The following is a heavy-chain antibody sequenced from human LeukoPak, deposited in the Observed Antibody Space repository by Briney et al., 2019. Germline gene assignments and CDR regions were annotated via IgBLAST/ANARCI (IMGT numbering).Heavy chain of an antibody. D-gene: IGHD2-8*01. CDR2: INPNSGGT. J-gene: IGHJ6*03. Sequence: ASVKVSCKASGYTFTGYYMHWVRQAPGQGLEWMGRINPNSGGTNYAQKFQGRVTMNRDTSIRTAYMEMSRLRSEDTAVYYCARDCDCTNGVCCYYMDVWGKGTTVTVSS. CDR1: GYTFTGYY. V-gene: IGHV1-2*06. CDR3: ARDCDCTNGVCCYYMDV.